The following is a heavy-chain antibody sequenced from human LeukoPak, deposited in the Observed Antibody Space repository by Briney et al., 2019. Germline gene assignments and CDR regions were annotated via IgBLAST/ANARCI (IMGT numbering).Heavy chain of an antibody. D-gene: IGHD6-19*01. Sequence: PGGSLRLSCAAYGFTLSSHSMNWVRQAPGKGLEWVSSISSSSSYIHSADSVKGRFTVSRDNSKNTLYLQMNSLRAEDTAVYYCAKDSGIAVAGTLRAFDIWGQGTMVTVSS. CDR1: GFTLSSHS. V-gene: IGHV3-21*01. CDR2: ISSSSSYI. CDR3: AKDSGIAVAGTLRAFDI. J-gene: IGHJ3*02.